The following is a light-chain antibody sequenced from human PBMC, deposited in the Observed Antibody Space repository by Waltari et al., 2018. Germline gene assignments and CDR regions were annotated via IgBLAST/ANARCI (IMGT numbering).Light chain of an antibody. Sequence: DIVMTQSPDSLAVSLGERVTINCKSSQSVLFNFNNKNYLRWYQHKPGRPPKPLIYWASTRESGVPDRFSGSGSGTDFNLTISSLQAEDVAVYYCQQYYSLPWAFGQGTKVEIK. CDR2: WAS. CDR1: QSVLFNFNNKNY. CDR3: QQYYSLPWA. J-gene: IGKJ1*01. V-gene: IGKV4-1*01.